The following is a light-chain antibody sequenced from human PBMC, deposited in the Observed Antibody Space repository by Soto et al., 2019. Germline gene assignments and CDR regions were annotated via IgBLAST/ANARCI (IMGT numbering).Light chain of an antibody. Sequence: EIVLTQSPGTLSLSPGERATLSCRASQNVNNNFLAWYQQNPGQPPRLLVYGASSRATGIPDRFSGSGSETDFTLTISRLEPEDFAVYYCEQYGNSPFTFGPGTKLDIK. J-gene: IGKJ3*01. CDR1: QNVNNNF. V-gene: IGKV3-20*01. CDR3: EQYGNSPFT. CDR2: GAS.